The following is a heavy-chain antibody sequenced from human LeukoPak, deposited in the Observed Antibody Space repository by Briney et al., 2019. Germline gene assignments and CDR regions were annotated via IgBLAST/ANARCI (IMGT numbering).Heavy chain of an antibody. CDR1: RFIFSSYS. J-gene: IGHJ4*02. Sequence: GGSLRLSCAASRFIFSSYSMNWVRHAPGKGLEWVSSISSTSTYIHYADSLKGRFTISRDNARNSLYLQINSLRVGDTAVYYCARVQRGEMATFDYWGQGTLVTVSS. D-gene: IGHD5-24*01. CDR2: ISSTSTYI. CDR3: ARVQRGEMATFDY. V-gene: IGHV3-21*01.